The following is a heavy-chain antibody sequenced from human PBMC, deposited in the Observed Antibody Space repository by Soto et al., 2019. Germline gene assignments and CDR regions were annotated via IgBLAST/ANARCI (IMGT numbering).Heavy chain of an antibody. Sequence: QVQLVQSGAEVKKPGSSVKVSCKASGGTFSSYAVSWVRQAPGQGHEWMGGIIPIFGTANYAQKFQGRVTITVDESTSTAYMELSSLRSEDTAVYYCASGTNMVRGVMGFDYWGQGTLVTVSS. D-gene: IGHD3-10*01. J-gene: IGHJ4*02. CDR2: IIPIFGTA. V-gene: IGHV1-69*12. CDR1: GGTFSSYA. CDR3: ASGTNMVRGVMGFDY.